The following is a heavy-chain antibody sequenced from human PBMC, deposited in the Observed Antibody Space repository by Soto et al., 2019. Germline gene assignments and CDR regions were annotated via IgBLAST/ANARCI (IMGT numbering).Heavy chain of an antibody. CDR1: GFTFSSYA. Sequence: AGSLRLSCEASGFTFSSYAMHWVRQVPGKGLEYFSAISSNGGITYYANSVKGRFTISRYNSKNTLYLQMGSLRAEDMAVYYCARAWGLYYYDSSGYGIDYWGQGT. D-gene: IGHD3-22*01. CDR3: ARAWGLYYYDSSGYGIDY. V-gene: IGHV3-64*01. CDR2: ISSNGGIT. J-gene: IGHJ4*02.